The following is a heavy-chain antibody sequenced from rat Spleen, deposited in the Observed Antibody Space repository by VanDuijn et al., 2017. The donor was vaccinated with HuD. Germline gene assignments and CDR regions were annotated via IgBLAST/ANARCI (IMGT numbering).Heavy chain of an antibody. J-gene: IGHJ4*01. CDR1: GFTYSDYG. Sequence: EVQLVESGGGLVQPGRSLKLSCAASGFTYSDYGMTWVRQAPTRGLEWVASISTSGSNTYYRDSVKGRFTVSRDNAKSTLYLQMDSLRSEDTATYYCAREGIYNNYFDYWGQGASVTVSS. CDR3: AREGIYNNYFDY. D-gene: IGHD1-10*01. CDR2: ISTSGSNT. V-gene: IGHV5S13*01.